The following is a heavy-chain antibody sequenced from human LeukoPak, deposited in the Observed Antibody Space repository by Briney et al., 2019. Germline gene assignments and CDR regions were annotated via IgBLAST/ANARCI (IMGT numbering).Heavy chain of an antibody. V-gene: IGHV3-23*01. D-gene: IGHD7-27*01. CDR3: AKLIGDESF. Sequence: PGGSLRLSCAASGLTFSSYAMSWVRQAPGKGLEWVSSLSASGGTTNYADSVKGWFTISRDNSKNTLYLQMNSLRVEDKAVYYCAKLIGDESFWGQGTLVTVSS. CDR2: LSASGGTT. J-gene: IGHJ4*02. CDR1: GLTFSSYA.